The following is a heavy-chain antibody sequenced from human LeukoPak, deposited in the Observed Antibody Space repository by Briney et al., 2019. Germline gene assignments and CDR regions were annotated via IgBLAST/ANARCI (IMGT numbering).Heavy chain of an antibody. V-gene: IGHV4-39*01. CDR3: ARTKYSSRPFDY. Sequence: SETLSLTCTVSGGSISSSSYYWGWIRQSPGKGLEWIGSIYYSGSTYYNPSLKSRITISVDTSKNQFSLKLSSVTAADTAVYYCARTKYSSRPFDYWGQGTLVTVSS. D-gene: IGHD6-13*01. J-gene: IGHJ4*02. CDR1: GGSISSSSYY. CDR2: IYYSGST.